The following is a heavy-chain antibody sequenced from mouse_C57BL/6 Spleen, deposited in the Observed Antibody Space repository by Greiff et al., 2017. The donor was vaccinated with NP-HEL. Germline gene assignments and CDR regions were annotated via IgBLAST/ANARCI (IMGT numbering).Heavy chain of an antibody. J-gene: IGHJ3*01. Sequence: VKLQESGAELVKPGASVKISCKASGYAFSSYWMNWVKQRPGKGLEWIGQIYPGDGDTNSNGKFKGKATLTADKSSSTAYMQLSSLTSEDSAVYFCARVDTTVVEGGFAYWGQGTLVTVSA. D-gene: IGHD1-1*01. CDR3: ARVDTTVVEGGFAY. V-gene: IGHV1-80*01. CDR1: GYAFSSYW. CDR2: IYPGDGDT.